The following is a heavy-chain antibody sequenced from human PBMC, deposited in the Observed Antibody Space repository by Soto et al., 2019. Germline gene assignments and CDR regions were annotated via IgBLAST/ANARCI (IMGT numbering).Heavy chain of an antibody. D-gene: IGHD3-10*01. J-gene: IGHJ6*02. CDR1: VFTFSSYA. CDR2: ISGSGGST. CDR3: AKAPMVRGAYYYGMDV. Sequence: GRSLRLSCAASVFTFSSYAMSWVRQSPGKGLEWVSAISGSGGSTYYADSVKGRFTISRDNSKNTLYMQMNSLRAEDTAVYYCAKAPMVRGAYYYGMDVWGQGPKVNVSS. V-gene: IGHV3-23*01.